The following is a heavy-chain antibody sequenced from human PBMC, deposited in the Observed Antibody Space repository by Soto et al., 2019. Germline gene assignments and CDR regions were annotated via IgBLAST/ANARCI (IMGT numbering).Heavy chain of an antibody. CDR3: ARTEYSGSDYRDY. CDR1: GFTVSSNY. Sequence: EVQLVESGGGLVQPGGSLRLSCAASGFTVSSNYMSWVRQAPGKGLEWVSVIYSGGSTYYADSVKGRFTISRHNSKNTLYLQMNGLRAEDKAVYYCARTEYSGSDYRDYWGQGTLVTVSS. V-gene: IGHV3-53*04. J-gene: IGHJ4*02. CDR2: IYSGGST. D-gene: IGHD1-26*01.